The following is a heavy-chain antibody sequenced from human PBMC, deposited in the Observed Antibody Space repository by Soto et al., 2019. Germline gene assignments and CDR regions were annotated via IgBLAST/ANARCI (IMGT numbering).Heavy chain of an antibody. D-gene: IGHD2-15*01. CDR3: AREGVVVVVAATRRVHYYYYGMDV. Sequence: SQTLSLTCAISGDSVSSNSAAWNWIRQFPSRGLEWLGRTYYRSKWYNDHAVSVKSRITINPDTSKNQFSLQLNSVTPEDTAVYYCAREGVVVVVAATRRVHYYYYGMDVWGQGTTVTVSS. J-gene: IGHJ6*02. V-gene: IGHV6-1*01. CDR2: TYYRSKWYN. CDR1: GDSVSSNSAA.